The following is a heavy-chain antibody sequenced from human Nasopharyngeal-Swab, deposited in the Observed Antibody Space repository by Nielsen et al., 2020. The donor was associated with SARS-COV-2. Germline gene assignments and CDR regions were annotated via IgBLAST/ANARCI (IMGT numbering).Heavy chain of an antibody. J-gene: IGHJ4*02. CDR2: INHSGST. D-gene: IGHD5-12*01. V-gene: IGHV4-34*01. Sequence: SETLSLTCAVYGGSFSGYYWSWIRQPPGKGLEWIGEINHSGSTNYNPSLKSRVTMSVDTSKNQFSLKLSSVTAADTAVYYCARGRRSSMVATRYFDYWGQGTLVTVSS. CDR3: ARGRRSSMVATRYFDY. CDR1: GGSFSGYY.